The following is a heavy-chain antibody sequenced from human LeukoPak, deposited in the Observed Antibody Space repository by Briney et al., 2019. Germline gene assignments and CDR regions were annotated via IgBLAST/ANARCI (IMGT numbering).Heavy chain of an antibody. CDR2: INPNSGGT. Sequence: GASVKVSCKASGYTFTGYYIHWVRQAPGQGLEWMGWINPNSGGTNYAQKFQGRVTMTTDTSISTAYMDLSRLRSDDTAVYYCARGWGRTSYIQFWGQGTLVTVSS. V-gene: IGHV1-2*02. CDR1: GYTFTGYY. J-gene: IGHJ1*01. D-gene: IGHD2-2*01. CDR3: ARGWGRTSYIQF.